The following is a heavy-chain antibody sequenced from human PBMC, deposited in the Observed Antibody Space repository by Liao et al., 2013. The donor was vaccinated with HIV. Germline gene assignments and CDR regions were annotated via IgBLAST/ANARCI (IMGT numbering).Heavy chain of an antibody. V-gene: IGHV4-39*07. CDR1: GGSISSSSYY. Sequence: QLQLQESGPGLVKPSETLSLTCTVSGGSISSSSYYWGWIRQPPGKGLEWIGSIYYSGSTYYNPSLKSRVTISVDTSKNQFSLKLSSVTAADTAVYYCAREPASFLAVAGPKTGEVDYWGQGTLVTVSS. J-gene: IGHJ4*02. CDR2: IYYSGST. D-gene: IGHD6-19*01. CDR3: AREPASFLAVAGPKTGEVDY.